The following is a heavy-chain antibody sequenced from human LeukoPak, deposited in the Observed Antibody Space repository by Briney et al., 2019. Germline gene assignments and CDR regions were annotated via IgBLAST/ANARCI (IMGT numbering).Heavy chain of an antibody. CDR3: ARGLAKWFGDPIIQYYYMDV. D-gene: IGHD3-10*01. CDR2: IYHSGST. J-gene: IGHJ6*03. V-gene: IGHV4-38-2*02. Sequence: SETLSLTCTVSGYSISSGYYWGWIRQPPGKGLEWIGSIYHSGSTYYNPSLKSRVTISVDTSKNQFSLKLSSVTAADTAVYYCARGLAKWFGDPIIQYYYMDVWGKGTTVTISS. CDR1: GYSISSGYY.